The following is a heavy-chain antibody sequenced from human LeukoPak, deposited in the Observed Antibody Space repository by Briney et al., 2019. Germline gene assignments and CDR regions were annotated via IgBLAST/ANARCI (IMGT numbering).Heavy chain of an antibody. CDR3: ARSSGYTQGFDY. CDR1: GFTFSSFA. J-gene: IGHJ4*02. CDR2: ISYDGANK. D-gene: IGHD5-12*01. V-gene: IGHV3-30-3*01. Sequence: PGGSLRLSCAASGFTFSSFALHWVRQAPGKGLEWVAFISYDGANKYYADSVKGRFTISRDNSQNTLYPQINSLRLEDTAVYYCARSSGYTQGFDYWGQGTLVTVSS.